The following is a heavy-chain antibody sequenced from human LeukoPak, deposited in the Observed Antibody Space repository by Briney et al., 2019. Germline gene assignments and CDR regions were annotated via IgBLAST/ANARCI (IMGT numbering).Heavy chain of an antibody. Sequence: GASVKVSCKASGGTFSSYSISWVRQAPGQGLEWMGGIIPIFVTADYAQKFQGRVTITADESTSTAYMELSSLRSEDTAVFYCARISLGAIWGYYYGMDVWGQGTTVTVSS. V-gene: IGHV1-69*13. CDR2: IIPIFVTA. D-gene: IGHD1-26*01. CDR3: ARISLGAIWGYYYGMDV. CDR1: GGTFSSYS. J-gene: IGHJ6*02.